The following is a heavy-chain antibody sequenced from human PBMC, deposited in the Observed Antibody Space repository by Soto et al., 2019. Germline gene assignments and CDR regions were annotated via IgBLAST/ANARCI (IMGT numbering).Heavy chain of an antibody. CDR1: GFSLSTSGVG. CDR2: IYWNDDK. CDR3: AHRQIRTDESPFDY. V-gene: IGHV2-5*01. J-gene: IGHJ4*02. Sequence: QITLKASGPTLVKPTQTLTLTCTFSGFSLSTSGVGVGWIRQPPGKALEWLALIYWNDDKRYSPSLKSRLTITKDTSKNQVVLTMTNMDPVDTATYYCAHRQIRTDESPFDYWGQGTLVTVSS. D-gene: IGHD1-1*01.